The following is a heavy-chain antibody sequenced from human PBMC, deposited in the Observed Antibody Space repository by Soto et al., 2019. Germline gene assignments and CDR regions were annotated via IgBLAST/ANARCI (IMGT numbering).Heavy chain of an antibody. V-gene: IGHV1-3*01. CDR1: GYTFSTYA. J-gene: IGHJ4*02. D-gene: IGHD3-22*01. CDR3: ARDPHYYDTTGYCLDY. Sequence: QVQLVQSGAEVKKPGASVKVSSKASGYTFSTYAMHWVRQAPGQRLEWMGWINGDNGNTRYSQKFQGRVTITRDTSASTAYMELSSLRSEDTAVYYCARDPHYYDTTGYCLDYWGQGTLVTVSS. CDR2: INGDNGNT.